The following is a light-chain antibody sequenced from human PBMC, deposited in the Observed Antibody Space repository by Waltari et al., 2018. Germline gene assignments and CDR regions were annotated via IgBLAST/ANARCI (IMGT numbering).Light chain of an antibody. Sequence: QSVLTQPPSASGTPGQRVTISCSGTSSNIGRNYVFWFHPPPGTAPKVLIYKDKPWPSGFPVRFSGSKYGTSASRAISGLRSEDEADYYCATWDDSLSGYVFGSGTKVAVL. CDR1: SSNIGRNY. J-gene: IGLJ1*01. V-gene: IGLV1-47*01. CDR3: ATWDDSLSGYV. CDR2: KDK.